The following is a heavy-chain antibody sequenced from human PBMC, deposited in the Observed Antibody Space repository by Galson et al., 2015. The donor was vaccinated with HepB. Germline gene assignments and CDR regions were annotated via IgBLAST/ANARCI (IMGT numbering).Heavy chain of an antibody. CDR3: GRPVADGSGSYNPPDY. CDR1: GYTFTDYY. V-gene: IGHV1-69-2*01. CDR2: VDPEDGET. Sequence: VKVSCKASGYTFTDYYMHWVQQAPGKGLEWMGLVDPEDGETIYAEKFQGRVTITADTSTDTAYMELSSLRSEDTAVYYCGRPVADGSGSYNPPDYWGQGTLVTVSS. D-gene: IGHD3-10*01. J-gene: IGHJ4*02.